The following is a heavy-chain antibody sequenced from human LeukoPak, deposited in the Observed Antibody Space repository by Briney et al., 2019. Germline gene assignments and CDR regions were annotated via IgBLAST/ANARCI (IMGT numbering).Heavy chain of an antibody. CDR2: ISSDGSST. CDR3: AGVYCSRTSDWRGYDY. V-gene: IGHV3-74*01. CDR1: RFTFTSYW. D-gene: IGHD2-2*01. J-gene: IGHJ4*02. Sequence: GGSLRLSCVASRFTFTSYWINWVRQVPGKGLVWVSRISSDGSSTSYTDSVKGRFTISGDNAKNTVYLQMNSLRAEDTAVYYCAGVYCSRTSDWRGYDYWGPGTLVTVSS.